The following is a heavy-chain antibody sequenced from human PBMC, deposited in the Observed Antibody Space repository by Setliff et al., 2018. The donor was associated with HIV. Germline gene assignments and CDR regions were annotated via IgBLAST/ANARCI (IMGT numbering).Heavy chain of an antibody. Sequence: SETLSLTCAVYGGSFSGYYCSWIRQPPGKGLEWIGEINQSGSADYNPSLTGRGTISVDTLKRHFSLKLTSVTAADAAVYYCARDPHYFDRSGYFSWFYFDFWGQGKLVTVSS. D-gene: IGHD3-22*01. J-gene: IGHJ4*02. CDR3: ARDPHYFDRSGYFSWFYFDF. CDR1: GGSFSGYY. V-gene: IGHV4-34*01. CDR2: INQSGSA.